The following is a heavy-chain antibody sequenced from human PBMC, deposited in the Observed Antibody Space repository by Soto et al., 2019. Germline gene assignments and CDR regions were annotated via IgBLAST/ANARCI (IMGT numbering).Heavy chain of an antibody. CDR3: ARDDEGGSDCDLGY. V-gene: IGHV3-30-3*01. Sequence: QVQLVESGGGVVQPGRSLRLSCAASGFTFSRYTMHWFRQAPGKGLEWMAFISDDGNNKYYADSVKGQFTISRDNFENTLDLQMNSLRTEDTAVYYCARDDEGGSDCDLGYWGQGTLVTVSS. J-gene: IGHJ4*02. CDR1: GFTFSRYT. CDR2: ISDDGNNK. D-gene: IGHD3-10*01.